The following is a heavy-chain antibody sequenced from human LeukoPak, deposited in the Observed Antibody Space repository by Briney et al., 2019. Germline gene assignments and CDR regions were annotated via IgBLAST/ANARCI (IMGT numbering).Heavy chain of an antibody. CDR2: MWYDGSKK. Sequence: GGSLRLSCAASGFSFDTHGMHWVRQAPGKGLEWVAVMWYDGSKKYYADSVKGRFTISRDNSKKSLFMQMNSLRAEDMALYYCARDVFADSSGGSFDFWGQGTLVTVSS. J-gene: IGHJ4*02. CDR3: ARDVFADSSGGSFDF. CDR1: GFSFDTHG. V-gene: IGHV3-33*01. D-gene: IGHD3-16*01.